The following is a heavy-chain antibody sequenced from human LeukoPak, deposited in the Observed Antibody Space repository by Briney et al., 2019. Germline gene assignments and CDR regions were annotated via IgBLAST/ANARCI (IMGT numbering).Heavy chain of an antibody. CDR3: ASGGPGIFYYYYYYMDV. J-gene: IGHJ6*03. Sequence: SGGSLRLSCAASGFTFSSYSMNWVRQAPGKGLEWVSSISSSSSYIYYADSVKGRFIISRDNAKNSLYLQMNSLRAEDTAVYYCASGGPGIFYYYYYYMDVWGKGTTVTVSS. CDR2: ISSSSSYI. CDR1: GFTFSSYS. D-gene: IGHD3-16*01. V-gene: IGHV3-21*01.